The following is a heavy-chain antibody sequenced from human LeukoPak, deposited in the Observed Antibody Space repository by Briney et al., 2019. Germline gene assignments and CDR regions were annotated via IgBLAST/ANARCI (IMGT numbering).Heavy chain of an antibody. Sequence: GASVKVSCKVSGYTLTELSMHCVRQAPGKGLEWRGGFDPEDGETIYAQKFQGRVTMTEDTSTDTAYMELSSLRSEDTAVYYCATNYPHCSSTSCTAFDYWGQGTLVTVSS. J-gene: IGHJ4*02. CDR3: ATNYPHCSSTSCTAFDY. D-gene: IGHD2-2*01. CDR1: GYTLTELS. CDR2: FDPEDGET. V-gene: IGHV1-24*01.